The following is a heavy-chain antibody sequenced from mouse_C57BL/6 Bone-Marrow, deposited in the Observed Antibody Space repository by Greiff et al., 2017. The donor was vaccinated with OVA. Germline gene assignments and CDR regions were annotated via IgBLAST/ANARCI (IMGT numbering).Heavy chain of an antibody. D-gene: IGHD1-1*01. V-gene: IGHV5-12*01. Sequence: EVMLVESGGGLVQPGGSLKLSCAASGFTFSDYYMYWVRQTPEKRLEWVAYISNGGGSTNYPDTVKGRFTISRDNAKNTLYLQMSRLKSEDTAMYYCARHITAVGYDMDCWGQGTSVTVAS. CDR1: GFTFSDYY. J-gene: IGHJ4*01. CDR3: ARHITAVGYDMDC. CDR2: ISNGGGST.